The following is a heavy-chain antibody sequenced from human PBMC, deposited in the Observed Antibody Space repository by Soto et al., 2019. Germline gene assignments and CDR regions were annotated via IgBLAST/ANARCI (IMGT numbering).Heavy chain of an antibody. D-gene: IGHD4-17*01. V-gene: IGHV3-23*01. CDR2: INVGDAGT. Sequence: GGSLRLSCAASGFIFTSYAMSWVRQAPGKGLEWVSSINVGDAGTNYADSVKGRFTISRDNSKNTLYLQMNSLRAEDTAVYYCAKDQVTTVIGAFDIWGQGTMVTVSS. J-gene: IGHJ3*02. CDR3: AKDQVTTVIGAFDI. CDR1: GFIFTSYA.